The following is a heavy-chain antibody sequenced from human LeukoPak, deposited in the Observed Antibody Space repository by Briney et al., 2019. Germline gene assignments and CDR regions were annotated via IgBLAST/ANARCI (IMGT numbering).Heavy chain of an antibody. CDR1: GFTFSSYS. CDR3: ARMSPGGATDY. D-gene: IGHD1-26*01. CDR2: ISSSSSYI. V-gene: IGHV3-21*01. J-gene: IGHJ4*02. Sequence: PGGSLRLSCAASGFTFSSYSMNWVRQAPGKGLEWVSSISSSSSYIYYADSVKGRFTISRDNAKNSLYLQKNSLRAEDTAVYYCARMSPGGATDYWGQGTLVTVSS.